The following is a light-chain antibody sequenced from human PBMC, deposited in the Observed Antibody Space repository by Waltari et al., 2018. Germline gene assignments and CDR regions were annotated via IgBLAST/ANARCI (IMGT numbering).Light chain of an antibody. J-gene: IGLJ1*01. CDR2: DVN. Sequence: QSALTQPASVSGSPGQSIAISCAGTSRDVGGHNFVSWYQQPPGKAPKRRIYDVNKRPSGISDRFSGSKSGNTASLTISGLQAEDETDYYCSSWTTRGTYVFGTGTKVSVL. CDR1: SRDVGGHNF. V-gene: IGLV2-14*03. CDR3: SSWTTRGTYV.